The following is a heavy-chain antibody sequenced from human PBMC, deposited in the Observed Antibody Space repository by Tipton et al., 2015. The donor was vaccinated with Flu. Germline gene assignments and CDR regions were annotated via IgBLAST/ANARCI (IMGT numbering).Heavy chain of an antibody. CDR1: GGSFSGHY. CDR2: ISHSGTT. V-gene: IGHV4-34*01. D-gene: IGHD1-26*01. Sequence: TLSLTCAVYGGSFSGHYWSWIRQPPGKGLEWIGSISHSGTTSYNPSLKSRVTISLDTSKNQFSLRLTSMTAADTAVYYCARDRWEYASGFDSWGQGSLVTVSP. CDR3: ARDRWEYASGFDS. J-gene: IGHJ4*02.